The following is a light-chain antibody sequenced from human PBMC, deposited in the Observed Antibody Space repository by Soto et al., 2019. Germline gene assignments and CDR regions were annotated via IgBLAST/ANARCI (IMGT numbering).Light chain of an antibody. CDR3: QKYNSDLQT. Sequence: EIVLTQSPGTLSLSPGERATLSCRASQSVSNNYLAWYQQTPGQAPRLLIYGASNRDTGIPDRFSGRGSRTDCTLTISSLQTEDVSTYCCQKYNSDLQTFGQGTKVDIK. V-gene: IGKV3-20*01. CDR2: GAS. J-gene: IGKJ1*01. CDR1: QSVSNNY.